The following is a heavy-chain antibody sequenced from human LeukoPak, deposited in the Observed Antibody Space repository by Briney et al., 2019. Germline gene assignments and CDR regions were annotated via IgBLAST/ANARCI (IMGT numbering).Heavy chain of an antibody. D-gene: IGHD6-13*01. CDR1: GLTFSSYS. J-gene: IGHJ3*02. Sequence: GGSLRLSCAASGLTFSSYSMNWVRQAPGKGLEWVSYISNSRSTMYNADSVKGRFTITRHKAKNSLYLQVSNLRAEDTAVYYCARDRGIAAADPAENDAFDIWGQGTMVTVSS. V-gene: IGHV3-48*01. CDR3: ARDRGIAAADPAENDAFDI. CDR2: ISNSRSTM.